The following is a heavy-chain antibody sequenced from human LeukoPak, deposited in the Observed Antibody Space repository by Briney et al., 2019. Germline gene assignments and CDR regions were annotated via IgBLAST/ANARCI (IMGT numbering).Heavy chain of an antibody. V-gene: IGHV4-34*01. CDR1: GGSFSGYY. J-gene: IGHJ5*02. CDR3: ARGRVLWFGELSMAWFDP. Sequence: SETLSLTCAVYGGSFSGYYWSWIRQPPGKGLEWIGEINHSGSTNYNPSLKSRVTISVDTSKNQFSLKLSSVTAADTAVYYCARGRVLWFGELSMAWFDPWGQGILVTVSS. CDR2: INHSGST. D-gene: IGHD3-10*01.